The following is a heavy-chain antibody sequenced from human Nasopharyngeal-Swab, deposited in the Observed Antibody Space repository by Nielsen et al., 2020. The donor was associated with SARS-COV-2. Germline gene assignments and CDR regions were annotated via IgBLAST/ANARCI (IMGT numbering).Heavy chain of an antibody. CDR1: GFTFSSYG. Sequence: GGSLRLSCAASGFTFSSYGMHWVRQAPGKGLEWVAVISYDGSNKYYADSVKGQFTISRDNSKNTLYLQMNSLRAEDTAVYYCARPHWVTYYDFWSGYYSEYFQHWGQGTLVTVSS. D-gene: IGHD3-3*01. CDR3: ARPHWVTYYDFWSGYYSEYFQH. V-gene: IGHV3-30*03. J-gene: IGHJ1*01. CDR2: ISYDGSNK.